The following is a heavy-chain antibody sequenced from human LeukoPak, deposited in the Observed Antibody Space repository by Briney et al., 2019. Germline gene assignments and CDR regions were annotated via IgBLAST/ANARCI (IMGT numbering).Heavy chain of an antibody. D-gene: IGHD6-13*01. CDR2: INPNSGGT. CDR3: ARESSSSVPDYYMDV. V-gene: IGHV1-2*02. J-gene: IGHJ6*03. CDR1: GYTFTGYY. Sequence: ASVKVSCKGSGYTFTGYYMHWVRHAPGQRLEWMGWINPNSGGTNYAQKFQGRVTMTRDTSISTAYMELSRLRPDDTAVYYCARESSSSVPDYYMDVWGKGTTVTVSS.